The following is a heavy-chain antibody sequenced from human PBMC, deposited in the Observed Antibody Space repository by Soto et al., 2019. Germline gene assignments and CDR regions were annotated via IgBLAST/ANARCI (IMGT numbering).Heavy chain of an antibody. CDR1: GGTFSSYA. Sequence: QVQLVQSGAEVKKPGSSVKVSCKASGGTFSSYAISWVRQAPGQGLEWMGGIIPIFGTANYAQKFQGRVTITADESTSTAYMELSSLRSEDTAVYYCAREGVATIIGDYYYYGMDVWSQGTTVTVSS. CDR3: AREGVATIIGDYYYYGMDV. V-gene: IGHV1-69*01. CDR2: IIPIFGTA. J-gene: IGHJ6*02. D-gene: IGHD5-12*01.